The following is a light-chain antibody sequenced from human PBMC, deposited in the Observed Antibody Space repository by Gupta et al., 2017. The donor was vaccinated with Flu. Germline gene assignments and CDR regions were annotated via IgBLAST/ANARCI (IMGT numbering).Light chain of an antibody. J-gene: IGKJ5*01. CDR2: KAS. V-gene: IGKV1-5*03. CDR1: QSISSW. Sequence: DIQLTQSPSTLSASVGDRVTITCRASQSISSWLSWYPQKPGKAPKLLIYKASSLESGVPSRFSGRGSGTEFTLKISRVKTDDVATYYCLQYTREPVTFGQGTTLEIK. CDR3: LQYTREPVT.